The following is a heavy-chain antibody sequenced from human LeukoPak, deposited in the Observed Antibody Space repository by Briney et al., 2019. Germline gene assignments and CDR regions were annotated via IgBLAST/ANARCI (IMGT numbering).Heavy chain of an antibody. D-gene: IGHD3-22*01. V-gene: IGHV4-38-2*02. CDR2: IYHSGST. CDR3: ARGSSGYPY. Sequence: SETLSLTCTVSGYSLSSGYYWGWIPQPPGKGLEWIGSIYHSGSTYYNRTLKSRVTISVDTSKNQFCLKLSSVTAADTAVYYCARGSSGYPYWGQGTLVTVSS. J-gene: IGHJ4*02. CDR1: GYSLSSGYY.